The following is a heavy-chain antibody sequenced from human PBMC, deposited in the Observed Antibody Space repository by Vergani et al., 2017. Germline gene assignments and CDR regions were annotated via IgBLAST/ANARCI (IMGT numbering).Heavy chain of an antibody. D-gene: IGHD3-10*01. Sequence: EVQLLESGGGLVQPGGSLRLSCAASGFTFSSYAMSWVRQAQGKGLEWVSAISGRGGSTYYADSVKGRFTISRDNSKNTLYLQMNSLRAEDTAVYYCAKGVRGVIITGDYWGQGTLVTVSS. CDR2: ISGRGGST. CDR3: AKGVRGVIITGDY. V-gene: IGHV3-23*01. J-gene: IGHJ4*02. CDR1: GFTFSSYA.